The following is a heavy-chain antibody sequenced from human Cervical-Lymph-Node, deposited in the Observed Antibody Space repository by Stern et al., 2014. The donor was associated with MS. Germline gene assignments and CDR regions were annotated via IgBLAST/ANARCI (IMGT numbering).Heavy chain of an antibody. J-gene: IGHJ3*02. V-gene: IGHV1-2*06. CDR1: GNTFSDHY. CDR2: IVPKRGYT. D-gene: IGHD3-22*01. Sequence: VPLVESGAEVKRPGASVKVSCKASGNTFSDHYFHWVRQAPGQGLEWMGRIVPKRGYTKYGPKFQGRLNMTTDTSISTVSMALNRLTSNYSALYYCARQRVIAMVDDAFDIWGQGTTVTVSS. CDR3: ARQRVIAMVDDAFDI.